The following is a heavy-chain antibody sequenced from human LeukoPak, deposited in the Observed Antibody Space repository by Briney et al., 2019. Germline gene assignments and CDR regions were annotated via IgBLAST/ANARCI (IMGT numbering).Heavy chain of an antibody. Sequence: PGGSLRLSCAASGFTFSSYAMSWVRQAPGKGLEWVSAISGSGGSTYNADSVKGRFTISRDNSNNTLYLQMNSLRAEDTAVYYCAKDVMYYYDSSGYYRNAFDIWGQGTMVTVSS. CDR3: AKDVMYYYDSSGYYRNAFDI. V-gene: IGHV3-23*01. D-gene: IGHD3-22*01. J-gene: IGHJ3*02. CDR2: ISGSGGST. CDR1: GFTFSSYA.